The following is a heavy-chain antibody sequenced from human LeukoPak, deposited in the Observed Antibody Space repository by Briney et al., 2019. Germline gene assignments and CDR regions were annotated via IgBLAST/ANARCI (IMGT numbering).Heavy chain of an antibody. D-gene: IGHD1-7*01. J-gene: IGHJ5*02. Sequence: ASVKVSCKVSGYTLTELSMHWGRQAPGKGLEWMGGFDPEDGETIYAQKFQGRVTMTEDTSTDTAYMELSSLRSEDTAVYYCATLGTTGNWFDPWGQGTLVTVSS. V-gene: IGHV1-24*01. CDR1: GYTLTELS. CDR3: ATLGTTGNWFDP. CDR2: FDPEDGET.